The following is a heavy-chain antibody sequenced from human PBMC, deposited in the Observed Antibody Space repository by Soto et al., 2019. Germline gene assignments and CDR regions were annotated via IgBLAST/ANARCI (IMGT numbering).Heavy chain of an antibody. V-gene: IGHV5-51*01. J-gene: IGHJ5*02. CDR1: GSSFTSYW. CDR2: IYPGDSDT. Sequence: RGESLKISCKGSGSSFTSYWIGWVRQMPGKGLEWMGIIYPGDSDTRYGPSLQGQVTISADKSISTAYLQWSSLKASDTAMYYCARQSRLSSSWYPREWFDPWGQGTLVTVSS. D-gene: IGHD6-13*01. CDR3: ARQSRLSSSWYPREWFDP.